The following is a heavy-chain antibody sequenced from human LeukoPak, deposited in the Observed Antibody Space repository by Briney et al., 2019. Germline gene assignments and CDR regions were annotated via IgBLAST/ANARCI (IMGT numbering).Heavy chain of an antibody. CDR2: INHSGST. CDR3: ARGYGRADY. Sequence: SETLSLTCTVSGGSISSYYWSWIRQPPGKGLEWIGEINHSGSTNYNPSLKSRVTISVDTSKNQFSLKLSSVTAADTAVYYCARGYGRADYWGQGTLVTVSS. V-gene: IGHV4-34*01. CDR1: GGSISSYY. D-gene: IGHD3-10*01. J-gene: IGHJ4*02.